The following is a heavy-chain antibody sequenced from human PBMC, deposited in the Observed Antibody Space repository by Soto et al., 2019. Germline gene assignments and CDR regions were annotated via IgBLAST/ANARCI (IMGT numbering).Heavy chain of an antibody. CDR2: IYYSGST. D-gene: IGHD3-22*01. CDR1: GGSISSGGYY. V-gene: IGHV4-31*03. J-gene: IGHJ4*02. Sequence: QVQLQESGPGLVKPSQTLSLTCPVSGGSISSGGYYWSWIRQHPGKGLEWIGYIYYSGSTYYNPSLKSRVTISVDTSKNQFSLKLSSVTAADTAVYYCARSSGHTMMNPYWGQGTLVTVSS. CDR3: ARSSGHTMMNPY.